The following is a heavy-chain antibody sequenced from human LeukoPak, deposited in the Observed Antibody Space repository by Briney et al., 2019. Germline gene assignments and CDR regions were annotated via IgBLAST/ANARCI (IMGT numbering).Heavy chain of an antibody. CDR2: IYYSGST. D-gene: IGHD3-10*01. V-gene: IGHV4-39*01. CDR3: ARQGRQNTMVRGVIPADY. Sequence: SETLSLTCTVSGGSISSSSYYWGWIRQPPGKGLEWIGSIYYSGSTYYNPSLKSRVTISVDTSKNQFSLKLSSVTAADTAVYYCARQGRQNTMVRGVIPADYWGQGTLVTVSS. CDR1: GGSISSSSYY. J-gene: IGHJ4*02.